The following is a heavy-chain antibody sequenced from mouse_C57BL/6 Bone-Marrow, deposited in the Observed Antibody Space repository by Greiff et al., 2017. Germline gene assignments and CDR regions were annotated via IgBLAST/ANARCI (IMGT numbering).Heavy chain of an antibody. Sequence: EVMLVESVAELVRPGASVKLSCTASGFNIKNTYMHWVKQRPEQGLEWIGRIDPANGNTKYAPKFQGKATITADTSSNTAYLQLSSLTSEDTAIYYCARVGVVAKYYFDYWGQGTTLTVSS. CDR1: GFNIKNTY. V-gene: IGHV14-3*01. J-gene: IGHJ2*01. D-gene: IGHD1-1*01. CDR2: IDPANGNT. CDR3: ARVGVVAKYYFDY.